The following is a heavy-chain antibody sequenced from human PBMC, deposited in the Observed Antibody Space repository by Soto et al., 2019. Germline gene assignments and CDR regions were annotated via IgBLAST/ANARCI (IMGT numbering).Heavy chain of an antibody. CDR2: FFIGGNT. CDR1: GGSITGGSISSTTYY. Sequence: SETLSLTCTVSGGSITGGSISSTTYYWGWMRQPPGKGLEWIASFFIGGNTYYNPSLKSRVTISVDTSKNQFSLKLSSVTAADTAVYYCARHTPAISNSDHWGQGTLVTVSS. CDR3: ARHTPAISNSDH. D-gene: IGHD2-15*01. J-gene: IGHJ4*02. V-gene: IGHV4-39*01.